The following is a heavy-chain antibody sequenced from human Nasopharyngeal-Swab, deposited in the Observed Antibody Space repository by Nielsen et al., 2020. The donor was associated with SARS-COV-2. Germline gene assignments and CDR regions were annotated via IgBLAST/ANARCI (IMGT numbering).Heavy chain of an antibody. CDR3: AKDNNPYYYDSSGYAFDI. Sequence: VRQAPGKGLEWVSGISWDSGSTGYADSVKGRFTISRDNATNPLYLQMNSLRAEDTALYYCAKDNNPYYYDSSGYAFDIWGQGTMVTVSS. V-gene: IGHV3-9*01. CDR2: ISWDSGST. D-gene: IGHD3-22*01. J-gene: IGHJ3*02.